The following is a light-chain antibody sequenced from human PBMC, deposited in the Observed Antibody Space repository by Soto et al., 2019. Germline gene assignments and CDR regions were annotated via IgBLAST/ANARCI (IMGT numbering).Light chain of an antibody. CDR1: QTIKNW. J-gene: IGKJ1*01. V-gene: IGKV1-5*03. Sequence: DIQMTQSPSTLSASVGDRVTITCRASQTIKNWLAWFQQKPGKAPKLLISKASTLESGVPSRFSGSGSGTEFTLTISSLQPDDFATYYCQQYHIYSTFGQGNKVDIK. CDR3: QQYHIYST. CDR2: KAS.